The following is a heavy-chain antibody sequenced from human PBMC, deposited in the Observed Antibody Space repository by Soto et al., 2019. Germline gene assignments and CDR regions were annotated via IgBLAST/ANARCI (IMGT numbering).Heavy chain of an antibody. J-gene: IGHJ4*02. CDR2: INAGNGNT. Sequence: GAPVKVSCEGFWYTFTSSAIPWVRQSPGKKHNWMGWINAGNGNTKYSQKFQGRVTITRDTSASTAYMELSGLRSEDTAVYYCARAKLRYFDWLHKGHYFDYWGQGTLVTVSS. D-gene: IGHD3-9*01. CDR1: WYTFTSSA. CDR3: ARAKLRYFDWLHKGHYFDY. V-gene: IGHV1-3*01.